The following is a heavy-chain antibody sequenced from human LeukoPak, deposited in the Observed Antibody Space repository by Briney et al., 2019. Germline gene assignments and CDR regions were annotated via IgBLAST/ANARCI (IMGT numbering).Heavy chain of an antibody. Sequence: SETLSLTCTVSGVSISSSNSYWGWIRQPPGKGLEWIGSIYYSGNTYYNASLKSQVSISIDTTKNQFSLKLSSVTAADTAVYYCARGYGPMIVVVWGQGTLVTVSS. CDR3: ARGYGPMIVVV. D-gene: IGHD3-22*01. CDR2: IYYSGNT. CDR1: GVSISSSNSY. V-gene: IGHV4-39*07. J-gene: IGHJ4*02.